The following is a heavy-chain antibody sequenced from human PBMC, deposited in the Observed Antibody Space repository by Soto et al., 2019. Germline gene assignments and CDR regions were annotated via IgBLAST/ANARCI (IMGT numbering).Heavy chain of an antibody. CDR1: GFTFSSYG. Sequence: QVQLVESGGGVVQPGRSLRLSCAASGFTFSSYGMHWVRQAPGKGRVWVAVISYDGSNKYYADSVKGRFTISRDNSKNTLYLQMNSLRAEDTAVYYWAKDPFGDYEDYWGQGTLVTVSS. CDR3: AKDPFGDYEDY. J-gene: IGHJ4*02. V-gene: IGHV3-30*18. D-gene: IGHD4-17*01. CDR2: ISYDGSNK.